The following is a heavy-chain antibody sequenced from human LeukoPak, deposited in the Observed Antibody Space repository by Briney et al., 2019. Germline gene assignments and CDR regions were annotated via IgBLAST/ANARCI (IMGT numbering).Heavy chain of an antibody. V-gene: IGHV1-69*13. CDR3: ARDGEQWLAYGSGSYYYGMDV. J-gene: IGHJ6*02. Sequence: SVKVSCKASGGTFISYAISWVRQAPGQGLEWMGGIIPIFGTANYAQKFQGRVTITADESTSTAYMELSSLRSEDTAVYYCARDGEQWLAYGSGSYYYGMDVWGQGTTVTVSS. CDR2: IIPIFGTA. D-gene: IGHD6-19*01. CDR1: GGTFISYA.